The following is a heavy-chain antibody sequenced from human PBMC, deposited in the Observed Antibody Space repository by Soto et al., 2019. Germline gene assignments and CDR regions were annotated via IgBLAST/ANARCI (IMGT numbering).Heavy chain of an antibody. Sequence: GGSLRLSCAASGFTFSSYAMSWVRQAPGKGLEWVSAISGSGGSTYYADSVKGRFTISRDNSKNTLYLQMNSLRAEDTAVYYCAKADSTGENYYYYMDVWRNGTPVTVSS. V-gene: IGHV3-23*01. J-gene: IGHJ6*03. CDR2: ISGSGGST. CDR3: AKADSTGENYYYYMDV. CDR1: GFTFSSYA. D-gene: IGHD3-16*01.